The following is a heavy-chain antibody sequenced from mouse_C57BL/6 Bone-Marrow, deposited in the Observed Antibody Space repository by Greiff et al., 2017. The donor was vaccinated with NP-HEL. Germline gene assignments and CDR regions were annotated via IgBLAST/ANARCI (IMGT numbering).Heavy chain of an antibody. V-gene: IGHV1-75*01. CDR1: GYTFTDYY. D-gene: IGHD1-1*01. CDR2: IFPGSGST. J-gene: IGHJ2*01. CDR3: ARDVTTVVESDY. Sequence: VQLKESGPELVKPGASVKISCKASGYTFTDYYINWVKQRPGQGLEWIGWIFPGSGSTYYNEKFKGKATLTVDKSSSTAYMLLSSLTSEDSAVYFCARDVTTVVESDYWGQGTTLTVSS.